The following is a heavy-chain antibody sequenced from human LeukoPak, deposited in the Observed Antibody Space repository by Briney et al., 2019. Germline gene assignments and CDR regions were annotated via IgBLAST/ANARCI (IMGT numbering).Heavy chain of an antibody. D-gene: IGHD3-10*01. Sequence: SETLSLTCAVYGGSFSGYCWSRIRQPPGKGLEWIGEINHSGSTNYNPSLKSRVTISVDTSKNQFSLKLSSVTAADTAVYYCARHRNYYGSGRWGVFDYWGQGTLVTVSS. CDR3: ARHRNYYGSGRWGVFDY. J-gene: IGHJ4*02. CDR1: GGSFSGYC. CDR2: INHSGST. V-gene: IGHV4-34*01.